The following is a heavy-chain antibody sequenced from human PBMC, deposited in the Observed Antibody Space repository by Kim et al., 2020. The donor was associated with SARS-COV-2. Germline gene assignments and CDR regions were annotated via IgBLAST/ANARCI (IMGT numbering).Heavy chain of an antibody. Sequence: GGSLRLSCAASGFTFSSYAMHWVRQAPGKGLEWVAVISYDGSNKYYADSVKGRFTISRDNSKNTLYLQMNSLRAEDTAVYYCARDLRGNAFDIWGQGTMVTVSS. CDR1: GFTFSSYA. D-gene: IGHD3-16*01. J-gene: IGHJ3*02. CDR3: ARDLRGNAFDI. V-gene: IGHV3-30*04. CDR2: ISYDGSNK.